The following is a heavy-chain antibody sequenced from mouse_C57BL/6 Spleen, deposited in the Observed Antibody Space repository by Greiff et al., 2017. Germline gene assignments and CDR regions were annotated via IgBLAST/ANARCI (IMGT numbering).Heavy chain of an antibody. V-gene: IGHV1-81*01. CDR3: AIITTVVATNY. D-gene: IGHD1-1*01. CDR2: IYPRSGNT. Sequence: QVQLKESGAELARPGASVKLSCKASGYTFTSYGISWVKQRTGQGLEWIGEIYPRSGNTYYNEKFKGKATLTADKSSSTAYMELRSLTSEDSAVYFCAIITTVVATNYWGQGTTLTVSS. J-gene: IGHJ2*01. CDR1: GYTFTSYG.